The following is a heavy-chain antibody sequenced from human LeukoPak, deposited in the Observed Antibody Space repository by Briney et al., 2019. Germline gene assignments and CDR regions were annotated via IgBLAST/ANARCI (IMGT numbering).Heavy chain of an antibody. V-gene: IGHV3-7*01. Sequence: GGSLRLSCAASGFTLSNYWMNWVRQTPGKGLESVANIMQDGSEKDYVDSVKGRFTISRDNAKNSLYLQMNSLRAEDTAVYYCAREGDYYDSSGYYYNVVDYWGQGTLVTVSS. D-gene: IGHD3-22*01. J-gene: IGHJ4*02. CDR1: GFTLSNYW. CDR3: AREGDYYDSSGYYYNVVDY. CDR2: IMQDGSEK.